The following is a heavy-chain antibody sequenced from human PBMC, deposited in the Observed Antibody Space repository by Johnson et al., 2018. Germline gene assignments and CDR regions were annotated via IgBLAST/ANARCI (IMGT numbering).Heavy chain of an antibody. V-gene: IGHV3-15*07. CDR1: GFTFSSAW. D-gene: IGHD3-22*01. CDR3: TSYSNYYDSSGYYYFYYYYYYMDG. CDR2: IKSKTDGGTT. J-gene: IGHJ6*03. Sequence: VQLVQSGGGVVQPGRSLRLSCAASGFTFSSAWMHWVRQAPGKGLEWVGRIKSKTDGGTTDYAEPVKGRFTIPRDDAKNTMYLQMNSLKTEDTALYYCTSYSNYYDSSGYYYFYYYYYYMDGWGKGTTVTVSS.